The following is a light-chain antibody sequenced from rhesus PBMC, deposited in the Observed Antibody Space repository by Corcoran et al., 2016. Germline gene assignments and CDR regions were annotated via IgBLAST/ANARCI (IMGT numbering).Light chain of an antibody. V-gene: IGKV2-78*01. Sequence: DIVMTQTPLSLPVTPGEPASISCRPSQSLLDSDGFTHLHWYPQKPGQSPQLLIYLGSNRASRVPDRVRGSGSGTDFTLKVSRVEAEDVGVYCCMQTLHTPLTFGGGTKVELK. CDR3: MQTLHTPLT. J-gene: IGKJ4*01. CDR2: LGS. CDR1: QSLLDSDGFTH.